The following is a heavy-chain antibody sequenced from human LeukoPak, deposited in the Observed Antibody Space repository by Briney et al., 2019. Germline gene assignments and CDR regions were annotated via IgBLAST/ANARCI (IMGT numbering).Heavy chain of an antibody. J-gene: IGHJ3*01. CDR1: GFTVSSNY. Sequence: PGGSLRLSCAASGFTVSSNYMSCVRQAPGKGLEWVSVLSSGGTTYYADSVKGRFTISRDTSKNTLYLQMNSLRAKDTAIYYCARGGDIVGATRSAFDFWGQGTMVTVSS. CDR2: LSSGGTT. CDR3: ARGGDIVGATRSAFDF. D-gene: IGHD1-26*01. V-gene: IGHV3-53*01.